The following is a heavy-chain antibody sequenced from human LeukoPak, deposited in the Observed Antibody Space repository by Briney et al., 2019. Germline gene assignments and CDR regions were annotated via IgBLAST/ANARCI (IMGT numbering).Heavy chain of an antibody. D-gene: IGHD2-21*01. CDR3: AKRDRPCSGECSAPYYFDY. Sequence: PGGSLRLSCAASGFTFSSYAMSSVRQAPGKGLEWVSSISSSGRNTYYSDSVKGRFTISRDNSKNTLYLQMSSLRAEDTAVYCCAKRDRPCSGECSAPYYFDYWGQGTLVTVSS. CDR1: GFTFSSYA. CDR2: ISSSGRNT. V-gene: IGHV3-23*01. J-gene: IGHJ4*02.